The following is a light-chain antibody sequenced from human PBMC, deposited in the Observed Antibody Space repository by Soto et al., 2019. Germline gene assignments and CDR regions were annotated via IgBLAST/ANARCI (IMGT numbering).Light chain of an antibody. CDR1: QSVTSSY. J-gene: IGKJ3*01. V-gene: IGKV3-20*01. CDR3: RQYGTSHLT. Sequence: EIVLTQSPGTLSLSPGEIATLSCRASQSVTSSYLAWYQQKPGQAPRLLIYGASSRATGIPNRFSGSGSGTDFTLTISRLEPEDFAVYYCRQYGTSHLTFGPWSKVDIX. CDR2: GAS.